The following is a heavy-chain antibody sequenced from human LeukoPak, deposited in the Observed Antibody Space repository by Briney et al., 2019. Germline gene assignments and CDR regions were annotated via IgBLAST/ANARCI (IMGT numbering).Heavy chain of an antibody. CDR1: GGSISSGSYY. Sequence: SQTLSLTCTVSGGSISSGSYYWSWIRQPAGKGLEWIGRIYTSGSTNYNPSLKSRVTISVDTSKNQFSLKLSSVTAADTAVYYCAREIPPANIVVVPAAMYPMAVFDPWGQGTLVTVSS. J-gene: IGHJ5*02. D-gene: IGHD2-2*01. CDR2: IYTSGST. V-gene: IGHV4-61*02. CDR3: AREIPPANIVVVPAAMYPMAVFDP.